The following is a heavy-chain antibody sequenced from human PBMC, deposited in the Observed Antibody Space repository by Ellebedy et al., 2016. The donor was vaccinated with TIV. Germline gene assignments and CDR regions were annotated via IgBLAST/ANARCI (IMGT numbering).Heavy chain of an antibody. CDR1: GFTLSSYA. Sequence: GESLKISCAASGFTLSSYAMNWVRQALGKGLEWVSSISSSSSYIYYADSVKGRFTISRDNAKNSLYLQMNSLRAEDTAVYYCARDQGVSNWFDPWGQGTLVTVAS. J-gene: IGHJ5*02. V-gene: IGHV3-21*01. D-gene: IGHD5/OR15-5a*01. CDR2: ISSSSSYI. CDR3: ARDQGVSNWFDP.